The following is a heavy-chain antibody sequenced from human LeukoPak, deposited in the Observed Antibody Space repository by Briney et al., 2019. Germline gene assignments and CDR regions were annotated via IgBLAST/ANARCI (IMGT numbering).Heavy chain of an antibody. V-gene: IGHV4-59*01. D-gene: IGHD2-21*02. CDR3: ARSKFGDDGTY. J-gene: IGHJ4*02. CDR2: IYYSGST. Sequence: PSETLSLACTVSGGSISSYYWSWSRQPPGKGLEWIGYIYYSGSTNYNPSLKSRVTISVDTSKNQFSLKLSSVTAADTAVYYCARSKFGDDGTYWGQGTQVTVSS. CDR1: GGSISSYY.